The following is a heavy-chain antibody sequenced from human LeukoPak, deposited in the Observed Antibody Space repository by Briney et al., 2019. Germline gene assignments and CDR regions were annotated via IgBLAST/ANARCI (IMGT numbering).Heavy chain of an antibody. V-gene: IGHV4-39*01. D-gene: IGHD1-26*01. CDR1: GGSIRSSSYY. CDR2: VYYTGST. CDR3: AKSGGYGLIDY. J-gene: IGHJ4*02. Sequence: SETLSLTCTVSGGSIRSSSYYWGWIRQPPGKGLEWIGTVYYTGSTYYNPSLKSRVTMSIDTSKNQFSPRLNSVTAADTAMYYCAKSGGYGLIDYWGQGTRVTVSS.